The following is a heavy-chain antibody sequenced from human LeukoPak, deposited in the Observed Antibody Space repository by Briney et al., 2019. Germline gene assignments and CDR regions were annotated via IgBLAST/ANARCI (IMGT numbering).Heavy chain of an antibody. V-gene: IGHV4-34*01. CDR1: GESFSAYY. J-gene: IGHJ4*02. Sequence: SETLSLTCAVYGESFSAYYWSWIRQPPGKGLEWIGEINHSGRTIHNPSLTSRVTILVDTSKNQFSLKLNSVTAADTAVYYCARDIGGAGYWGQGTLVTVSS. D-gene: IGHD6-19*01. CDR2: INHSGRT. CDR3: ARDIGGAGY.